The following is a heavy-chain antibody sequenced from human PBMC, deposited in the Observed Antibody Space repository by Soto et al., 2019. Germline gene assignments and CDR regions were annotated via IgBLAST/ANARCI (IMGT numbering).Heavy chain of an antibody. J-gene: IGHJ4*02. CDR1: GGSINTFY. V-gene: IGHV4-4*07. CDR2: IFSSGST. CDR3: AREGSYSAYNFAHGIQLWSFDF. D-gene: IGHD5-12*01. Sequence: QVRLQESGPGLLKPSETLSLTCTVSGGSINTFYWSWVRQPAGKGLEWIGRIFSSGSTSFNPSLESRVAMSVDTSKNHFSLNLSSVNAAEMAVYYCAREGSYSAYNFAHGIQLWSFDFWGQGALVTVSS.